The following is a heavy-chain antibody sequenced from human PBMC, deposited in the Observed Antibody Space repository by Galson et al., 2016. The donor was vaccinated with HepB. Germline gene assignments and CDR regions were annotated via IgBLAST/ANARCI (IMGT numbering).Heavy chain of an antibody. J-gene: IGHJ4*02. D-gene: IGHD1-1*01. CDR2: IWYDGSNK. CDR3: ARDGNPGGYFDY. V-gene: IGHV3-33*01. Sequence: CAASGFTFSSYAMHWVRQAPGKGLEWVALIWYDGSNKYYADSVKGRFTISRDDSKNTLYLQMNSLRAEDTAVYYCARDGNPGGYFDYWGQGTLVTVSS. CDR1: GFTFSSYA.